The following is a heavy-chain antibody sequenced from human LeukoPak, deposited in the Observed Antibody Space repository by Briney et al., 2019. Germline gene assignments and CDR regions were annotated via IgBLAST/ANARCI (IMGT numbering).Heavy chain of an antibody. CDR2: INPSGGTT. D-gene: IGHD2-2*01. J-gene: IGHJ4*02. CDR1: GYTFTRYN. V-gene: IGHV1-46*01. CDR3: ATRGIYCSTTTCPFDY. Sequence: ASVKVSCMASGYTFTRYNMHCVRQAPGQGLEWMGVINPSGGTTGYAQKFQGRVTMTRDTSTSTVYMELSSMRSEDTAVYYCATRGIYCSTTTCPFDYWGQGTLVTVSS.